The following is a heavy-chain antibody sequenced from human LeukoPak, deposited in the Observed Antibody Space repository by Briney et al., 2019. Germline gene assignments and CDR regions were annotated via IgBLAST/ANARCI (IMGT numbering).Heavy chain of an antibody. V-gene: IGHV5-51*01. J-gene: IGHJ4*02. CDR1: GYSFTSYW. CDR3: ARLQDAGPGIDPYYFDY. CDR2: IYPGDSDT. Sequence: GESLKISCKGSGYSFTSYWIGWVRQMPRKGLEWMGIIYPGDSDTRYSPSFQGQVTISADKSISTAYLQWSSLKASDTAMYYCARLQDAGPGIDPYYFDYWGQGTLVTVSS. D-gene: IGHD1-14*01.